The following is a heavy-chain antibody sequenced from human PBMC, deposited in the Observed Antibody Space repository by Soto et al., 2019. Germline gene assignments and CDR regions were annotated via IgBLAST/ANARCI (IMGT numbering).Heavy chain of an antibody. CDR3: ARGNGIVGGTTYFDY. CDR2: IWYEGINK. CDR1: GFTFSSHG. J-gene: IGHJ4*02. Sequence: GGSLRLSCAASGFTFSSHGIHWVRQAPGKGLEWVAGIWYEGINKYYAESVKGRFTISRDNSKNTVYLQMNSLRVGDTAVYYCARGNGIVGGTTYFDYWGQGTLVTASS. D-gene: IGHD1-26*01. V-gene: IGHV3-33*01.